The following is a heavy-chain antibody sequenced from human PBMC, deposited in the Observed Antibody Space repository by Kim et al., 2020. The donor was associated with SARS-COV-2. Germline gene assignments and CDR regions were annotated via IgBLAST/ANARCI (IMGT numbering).Heavy chain of an antibody. Sequence: GGSLRLSCTASGFTFSPFAMHWVRQAPGKGLEWVAVIRSDESKRYYAESVKDRFTISRDNSKNTLYLQMNSLRAEDTAIYFCARNFGSATMIGDVWGLGTVVTASS. J-gene: IGHJ3*01. V-gene: IGHV3-33*01. CDR3: ARNFGSATMIGDV. CDR2: IRSDESKR. CDR1: GFTFSPFA. D-gene: IGHD3-10*01.